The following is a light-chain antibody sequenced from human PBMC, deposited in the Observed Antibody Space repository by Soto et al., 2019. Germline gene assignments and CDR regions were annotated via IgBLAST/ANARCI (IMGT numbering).Light chain of an antibody. CDR2: AAS. V-gene: IGKV1-8*01. Sequence: AIRMTQSPSSFSASTGDRVTITCRASQGISSYLAWYQQKPGKAPKLLIYAASTLQSGVPSRFSGSGSRTDFTLTISCLQYEDFATYYCQQYDSYPFTFGPGTKVDIK. J-gene: IGKJ3*01. CDR3: QQYDSYPFT. CDR1: QGISSY.